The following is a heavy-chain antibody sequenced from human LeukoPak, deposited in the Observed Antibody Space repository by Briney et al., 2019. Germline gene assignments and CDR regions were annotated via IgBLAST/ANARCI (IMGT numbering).Heavy chain of an antibody. CDR1: GFTVSSNY. CDR3: ASRRYYFDY. Sequence: GGSLRLSCAASGFTVSSNYMNWVRQAPGKGLEWVSLIYSVGTKKYGNSVTGPLTITTDNSKISLCPQMNRLRAEDTAVYYCASRRYYFDYWGQGTLVTVSS. CDR2: IYSVGTK. J-gene: IGHJ4*02. V-gene: IGHV3-53*01.